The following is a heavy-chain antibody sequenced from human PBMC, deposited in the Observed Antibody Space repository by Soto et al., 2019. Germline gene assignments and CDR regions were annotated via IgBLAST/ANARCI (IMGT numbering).Heavy chain of an antibody. J-gene: IGHJ6*02. CDR3: ARAGDSYGYVGPYPYYGMDV. Sequence: QVQLVESGGGVVQPGRSQRLSCTASGFTFSSYGMHWVRQAPGKGLEWVAIIWHDGSNKYYADSVKGRFTISRDNSKNPLYLEMNSLRVEDTAVYFCARAGDSYGYVGPYPYYGMDVWGQGTTVTVSS. D-gene: IGHD5-18*01. V-gene: IGHV3-33*01. CDR2: IWHDGSNK. CDR1: GFTFSSYG.